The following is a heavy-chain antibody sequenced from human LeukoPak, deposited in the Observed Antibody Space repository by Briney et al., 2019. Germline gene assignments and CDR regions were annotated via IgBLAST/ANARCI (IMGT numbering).Heavy chain of an antibody. CDR1: GFTLSNAW. J-gene: IGHJ3*02. V-gene: IGHV3-7*01. D-gene: IGHD3-22*01. CDR2: IKQDGSEK. CDR3: ASLSYYYDYDAFDI. Sequence: SGGSLRLSCAASGFTLSNAWMSWVRQAPGKGLEWVANIKQDGSEKYYVDSVKGRFTISRDNAKNSLYLQMNSLRAEDTAVYYCASLSYYYDYDAFDIWGQGTMVTVSS.